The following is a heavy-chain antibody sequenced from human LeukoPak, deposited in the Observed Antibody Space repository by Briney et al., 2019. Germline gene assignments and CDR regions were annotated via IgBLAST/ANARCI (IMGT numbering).Heavy chain of an antibody. CDR2: ISGSRT. D-gene: IGHD4-17*01. CDR1: GFTFSSYA. CDR3: AKVFRKDGDFHLFDY. Sequence: GGSLRLSCVASGFTFSSYAMSWVRQAPGKGLEWVPAISGSRTYYADSVKGRFTISRDNSKNTLSLQMNSLRAEDTAVYYCAKVFRKDGDFHLFDYWGQGTLVTVSS. J-gene: IGHJ4*02. V-gene: IGHV3-23*01.